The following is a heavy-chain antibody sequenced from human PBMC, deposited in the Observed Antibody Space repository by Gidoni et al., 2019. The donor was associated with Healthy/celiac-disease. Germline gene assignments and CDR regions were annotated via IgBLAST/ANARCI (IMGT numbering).Heavy chain of an antibody. CDR3: ARHGYDFWSGYFEGWPGAPSGRYYYYGMDV. D-gene: IGHD3-3*01. V-gene: IGHV5-51*01. Sequence: VQLVQSGAEVKKPGESLKISCKGSGYSFTSYWIGWVRQMPGKGLEWMGIIYPGDSDTRYSPSFQGQVTISADKSISTAYLQWSSLKASDTAMYYCARHGYDFWSGYFEGWPGAPSGRYYYYGMDVWGQGTTVTVSS. CDR1: GYSFTSYW. CDR2: IYPGDSDT. J-gene: IGHJ6*02.